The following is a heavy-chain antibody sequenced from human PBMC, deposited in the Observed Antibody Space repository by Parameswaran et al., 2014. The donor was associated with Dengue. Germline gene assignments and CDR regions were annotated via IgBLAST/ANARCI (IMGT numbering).Heavy chain of an antibody. CDR2: IIPIFGTA. Sequence: VRQAPGQGLEWMGGIIPIFGTANYAQKFQGRVTITADKSTSTAYMELSSLRSEDTAVYYCARGSGGTLFDPWGQGTLVTVSS. V-gene: IGHV1-69*06. CDR3: ARGSGGTLFDP. J-gene: IGHJ5*02. D-gene: IGHD4-23*01.